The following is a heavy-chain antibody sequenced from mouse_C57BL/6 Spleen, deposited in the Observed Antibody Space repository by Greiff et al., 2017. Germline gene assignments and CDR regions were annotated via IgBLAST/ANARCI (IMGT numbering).Heavy chain of an antibody. Sequence: EVNVVESGGGLVKPGGSLKLSCAASGFTFSSYAMSWVRQTPEKRLEWVATISDGGSYTYYPDNVKGRFTISRDNAKNNLYLQMSHLKSEDTAMYYCARDTGGYGGMDYWGQGTSVTVSS. V-gene: IGHV5-4*01. D-gene: IGHD2-2*01. J-gene: IGHJ4*01. CDR3: ARDTGGYGGMDY. CDR2: ISDGGSYT. CDR1: GFTFSSYA.